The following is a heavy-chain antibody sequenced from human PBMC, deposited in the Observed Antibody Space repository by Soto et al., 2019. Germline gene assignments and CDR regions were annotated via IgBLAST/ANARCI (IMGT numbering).Heavy chain of an antibody. CDR2: ISYDGSNT. J-gene: IGHJ4*02. CDR1: GFAFSSYA. D-gene: IGHD6-13*01. V-gene: IGHV3-30*18. Sequence: GGSLRLSCAASGFAFSSYAMHWVRQAPGKGLEWVAVISYDGSNTYYANSVKGRFTISRDHSKNTLYLQMNSLRTEDTAVYYCAKDRSGSWTFDYWGQGALVTVSS. CDR3: AKDRSGSWTFDY.